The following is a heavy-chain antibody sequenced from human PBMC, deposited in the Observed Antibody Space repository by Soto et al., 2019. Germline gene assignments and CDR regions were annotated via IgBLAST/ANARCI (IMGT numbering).Heavy chain of an antibody. CDR2: IFYSGST. CDR3: ARYSSGRYYYYGMDV. V-gene: IGHV4-39*01. Sequence: SETLSLTCTVSGGSMSSNTYYWAWIRQPPGKGLEWIGSIFYSGSTYYNPSLKSRVTISVDTSKNQFSLKLSSVTAADTAVYFCARYSSGRYYYYGMDVWGQGITVTVSS. J-gene: IGHJ6*02. CDR1: GGSMSSNTYY. D-gene: IGHD3-10*01.